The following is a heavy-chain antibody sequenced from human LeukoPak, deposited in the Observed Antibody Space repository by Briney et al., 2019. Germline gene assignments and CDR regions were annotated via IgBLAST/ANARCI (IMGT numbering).Heavy chain of an antibody. CDR2: ISAYNGNT. J-gene: IGHJ4*02. Sequence: VASVKVSCKASGYTFTSYGISWVRQAPGQGLEWMGWISAYNGNTNYAQKLQGRVTMTTDTSTSTAYMELRSLRSDDTAVYYCARDRFLWATVVTPGFDYWGQGTLVTVSS. V-gene: IGHV1-18*01. D-gene: IGHD4-23*01. CDR3: ARDRFLWATVVTPGFDY. CDR1: GYTFTSYG.